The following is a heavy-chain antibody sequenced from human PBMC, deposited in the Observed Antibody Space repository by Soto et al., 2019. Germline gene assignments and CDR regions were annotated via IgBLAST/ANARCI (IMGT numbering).Heavy chain of an antibody. CDR3: AMVDVYVTPSPQDV. CDR1: GYSFTRYG. CDR2: INAYNGNT. V-gene: IGHV1-18*01. D-gene: IGHD3-16*01. J-gene: IGHJ6*02. Sequence: QVHLVQSGAEVKNPGASVKVSCKASGYSFTRYGIGWARQAPGQGLEWMGWINAYNGNTNYAQNLQGRLTLTTDTSTTTAYMELGCLRSNDTAIYYCAMVDVYVTPSPQDVWGQGTTVTVSS.